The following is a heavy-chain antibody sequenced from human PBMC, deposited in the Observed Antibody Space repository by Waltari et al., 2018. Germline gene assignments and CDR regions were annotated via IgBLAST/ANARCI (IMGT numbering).Heavy chain of an antibody. CDR2: IMGSGGST. CDR3: AKERSPVVYFDY. J-gene: IGHJ4*02. CDR1: GFTFSRYA. V-gene: IGHV3-23*04. Sequence: EVQLVESGGGLVQPGGSLRLSCAASGFTFSRYAMSWVRPAPGQGLWWGSAIMGSGGSTYYADAVKGRFTISRDNSKNTLYLKMTSLRADDTAVYYCAKERSPVVYFDYWGQGTLVTVSS.